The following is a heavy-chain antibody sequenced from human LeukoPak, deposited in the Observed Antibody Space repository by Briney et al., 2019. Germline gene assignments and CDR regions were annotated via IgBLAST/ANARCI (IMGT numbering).Heavy chain of an antibody. Sequence: PGGSLRLSCAASGFTFSSYAMSWVSQAPGKGLEWVSAISGSGGSTYYADSVKGRFTISRDNSKNTLYLQMNSLRAEDTAVYYCAAYSGYGSYFDYWGQGTLVTVSS. J-gene: IGHJ4*02. D-gene: IGHD5-12*01. CDR3: AAYSGYGSYFDY. CDR2: ISGSGGST. CDR1: GFTFSSYA. V-gene: IGHV3-23*01.